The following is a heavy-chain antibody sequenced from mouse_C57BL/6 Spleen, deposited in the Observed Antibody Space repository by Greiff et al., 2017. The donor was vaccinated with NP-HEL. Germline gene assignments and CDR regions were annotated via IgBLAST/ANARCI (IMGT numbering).Heavy chain of an antibody. J-gene: IGHJ3*01. CDR3: CDYGSSPFAY. V-gene: IGHV1-15*01. Sequence: VQLQQSGAELVRPGASVTLSCKASGYTFTDYEMHWVKQTPVHGLEWIGAIDPETGGTAYNQKFKGKAILTADKSSSTAYMELRSLTSEDSAVYYCCDYGSSPFAYWGQGTLVTVSA. D-gene: IGHD1-1*01. CDR2: IDPETGGT. CDR1: GYTFTDYE.